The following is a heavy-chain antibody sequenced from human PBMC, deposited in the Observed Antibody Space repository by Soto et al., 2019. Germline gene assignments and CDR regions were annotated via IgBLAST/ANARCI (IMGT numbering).Heavy chain of an antibody. J-gene: IGHJ6*02. CDR3: AKDRRPNYCYGMDV. V-gene: IGHV3-30*18. D-gene: IGHD6-25*01. Sequence: QVQLVESGGGVVQTGRSLRLSCAASGFTFSNYGMHWVRQAPGKGLEWVAVISFDGSNKYYADSVKGRFTISRDNSKNTLYLQMNSLRAEDTAVYYCAKDRRPNYCYGMDVWGQGTTVTVSS. CDR1: GFTFSNYG. CDR2: ISFDGSNK.